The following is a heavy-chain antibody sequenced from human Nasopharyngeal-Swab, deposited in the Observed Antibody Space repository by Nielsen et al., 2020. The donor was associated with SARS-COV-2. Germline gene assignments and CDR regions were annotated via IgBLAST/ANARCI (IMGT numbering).Heavy chain of an antibody. CDR2: INHSGST. CDR3: ARGQPGVRGIYYYYYYYMDV. D-gene: IGHD3-10*01. J-gene: IGHJ6*03. Sequence: PGKGLEWIGEINHSGSTNYNPSLKSRVTISVDTSKNQFSLKLSSVTAADTAVYYCARGQPGVRGIYYYYYYYMDVWGKGTTVTVSS. V-gene: IGHV4-34*01.